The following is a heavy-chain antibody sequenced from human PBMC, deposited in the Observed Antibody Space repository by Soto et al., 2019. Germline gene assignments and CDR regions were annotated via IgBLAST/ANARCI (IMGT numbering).Heavy chain of an antibody. D-gene: IGHD3-22*01. CDR2: IIPIFGTA. CDR1: GGTFSSYA. J-gene: IGHJ4*02. V-gene: IGHV1-69*13. CDR3: ARLYYYDSSGYQDY. Sequence: ASVKVSCKASGGTFSSYAISWVRQAPGQGLEWMGGIIPIFGTANYAQKFQGRVTITADESTSTAYMELSSLRSEDTAVYYCARLYYYDSSGYQDYWGQGTLVTVSS.